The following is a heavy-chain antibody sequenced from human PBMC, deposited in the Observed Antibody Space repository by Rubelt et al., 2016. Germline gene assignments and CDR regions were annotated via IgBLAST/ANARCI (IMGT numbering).Heavy chain of an antibody. CDR3: ARSYGYDLGSYFDF. CDR1: GFSLRRYA. Sequence: VQLVESGGGVVQPGRSLRLSCAVSGFSLRRYAMHWVRQAPGKGLEWVAVLSYDGSDKYYVDSVKGRFTISRNNSKNTRVLQMNRLRAEDTAVYYCARSYGYDLGSYFDFWGQGTLVIVS. J-gene: IGHJ4*02. CDR2: LSYDGSDK. D-gene: IGHD5-12*01. V-gene: IGHV3-30*04.